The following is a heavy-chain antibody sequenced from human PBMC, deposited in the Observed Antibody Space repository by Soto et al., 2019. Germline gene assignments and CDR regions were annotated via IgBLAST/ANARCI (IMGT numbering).Heavy chain of an antibody. J-gene: IGHJ5*02. CDR1: GFTFSSDS. CDR3: GGDPTPDYFVSGRYYNHTNWFAP. CDR2: ISSSSSYI. V-gene: IGHV3-21*01. D-gene: IGHD3-10*01. Sequence: PGGSLRLSCAASGFTFSSDSMNWVRQAPGKGLEWVSSISSSSSYIYYADSVKGRFTISRDNAKNSLYLQMNSLRAEDTAVYYCGGDPTPDYFVSGRYYNHTNWFAPRGQRTPVTVSS.